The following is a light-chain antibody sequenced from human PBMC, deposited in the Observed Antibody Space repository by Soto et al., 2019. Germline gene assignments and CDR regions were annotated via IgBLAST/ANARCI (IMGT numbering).Light chain of an antibody. V-gene: IGKV3-20*01. Sequence: EIVLTQSPGTVSLSPGERATLSCRASQSVSRSDLAWYQHKPGQSPRLLIYGTSSRATGIPDRFSGSGSGTGFTLTISRLEPEDFAVYYCQQYGSSPITFGQGTRLEIK. CDR1: QSVSRSD. CDR3: QQYGSSPIT. J-gene: IGKJ5*01. CDR2: GTS.